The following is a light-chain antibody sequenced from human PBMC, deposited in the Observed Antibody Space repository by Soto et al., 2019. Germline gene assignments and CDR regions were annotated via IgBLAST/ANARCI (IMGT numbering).Light chain of an antibody. J-gene: IGKJ3*01. CDR3: QQYGSSPLFT. CDR1: QSVSSSY. V-gene: IGKV3-20*01. CDR2: GAS. Sequence: EIVLTQSPGTLSLSPGESATLSCRASQSVSSSYLAWYQQKPGQAPRLLIYGASSRATGIPDRFSGSGSGTDFTLTISRREPEDFAVYYCQQYGSSPLFTFGPGTKVDIK.